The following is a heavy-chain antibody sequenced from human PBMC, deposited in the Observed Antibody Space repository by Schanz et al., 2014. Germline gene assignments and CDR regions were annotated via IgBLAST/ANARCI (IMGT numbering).Heavy chain of an antibody. CDR2: ISSSGSYT. CDR1: GFTFSNHG. J-gene: IGHJ6*02. V-gene: IGHV3-NL1*01. Sequence: QVQLVESGGGVVQPGRSLRLSCAASGFTFSNHGMHWVRQSPGKGLEWVSYISSSGSYTNYADSVRGRFTISRDNSMNTVYLQMNSLRSDDAAVYYCARAQGVIRLYYGVDVWGQGTTVTVSS. D-gene: IGHD3-10*01. CDR3: ARAQGVIRLYYGVDV.